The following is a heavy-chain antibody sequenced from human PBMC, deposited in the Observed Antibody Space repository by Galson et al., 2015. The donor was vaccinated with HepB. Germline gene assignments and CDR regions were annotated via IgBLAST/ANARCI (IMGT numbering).Heavy chain of an antibody. V-gene: IGHV3-30-3*01. J-gene: IGHJ4*02. Sequence: SLRLSCAASGFTFSSYAMHWVRQAPGKGLEWVAVISYDGSNKYYADSVKGRFTISRDNSKNTLYLQMNSLRAEDTAVYYCARGSGSYFPFDYWGQGTLVTVSS. D-gene: IGHD1-26*01. CDR3: ARGSGSYFPFDY. CDR1: GFTFSSYA. CDR2: ISYDGSNK.